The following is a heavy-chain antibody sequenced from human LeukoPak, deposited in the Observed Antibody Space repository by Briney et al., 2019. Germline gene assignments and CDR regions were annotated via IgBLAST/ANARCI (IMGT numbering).Heavy chain of an antibody. CDR3: AKDGGLWVSAHWGDS. V-gene: IGHV3-23*01. CDR2: ITTGGPNT. CDR1: GFTFDDYA. Sequence: GGSLRLSCAASGFTFDDYAMHWVRQAPGKGLEWVSTITTGGPNTYYADSVKGRFTVSRDDSKNTLYLQMNSLRAEDTAVYYCAKDGGLWVSAHWGDSWGRGTLVTVPS. D-gene: IGHD7-27*01. J-gene: IGHJ4*02.